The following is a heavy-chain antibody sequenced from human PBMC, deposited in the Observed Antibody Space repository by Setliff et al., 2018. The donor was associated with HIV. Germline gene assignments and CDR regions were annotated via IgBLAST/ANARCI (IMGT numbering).Heavy chain of an antibody. CDR2: IYHSGGT. CDR1: GYFINIGHY. CDR3: ATDTSIGWFYH. D-gene: IGHD1-1*01. J-gene: IGHJ5*01. Sequence: SETLSLTCRVSGYFINIGHYCGWLRQSPGKGLEWIGTIYHSGGTYYNPSLKSRVTISVDTSNNQFSLRMNSVTAADTAVYYCATDTSIGWFYHWGQGTLVTVSS. V-gene: IGHV4-38-2*02.